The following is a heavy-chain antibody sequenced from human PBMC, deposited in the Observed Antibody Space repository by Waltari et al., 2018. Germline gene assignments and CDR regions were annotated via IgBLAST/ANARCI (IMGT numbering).Heavy chain of an antibody. CDR1: WFSPRTSGVR. V-gene: IGHV2-5*02. J-gene: IGHJ4*02. CDR2: IYWDDDK. D-gene: IGHD3-3*02. CDR3: AHSGHFWSGFYVDYYFDY. Sequence: QITLKESGPPLVKPTQTLTLTCTFPWFSPRTSGVRVGWFRQPPGKALEWLALIYWDDDKRYRPSLRDRLTITKDTSKNQVVLTMTNMDPVDTATYYCAHSGHFWSGFYVDYYFDYWGQGTLVTVSS.